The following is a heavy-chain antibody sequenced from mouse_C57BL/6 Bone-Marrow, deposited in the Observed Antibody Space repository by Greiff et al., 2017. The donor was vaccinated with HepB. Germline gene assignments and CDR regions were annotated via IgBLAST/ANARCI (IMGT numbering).Heavy chain of an antibody. CDR1: GYTFTDYY. D-gene: IGHD2-3*01. J-gene: IGHJ3*02. CDR3: ARRGGLLL. CDR2: INPYNGGT. Sequence: EVQGVESGPVLVKPGASVKMSCKASGYTFTDYYMNWVKQSHGKSLEWIGVINPYNGGTSYNQKFKGKATLTVDKSSSTAYMELNSLTSEDSAVYYCARRGGLLLWGQGTLVTVSA. V-gene: IGHV1-19*01.